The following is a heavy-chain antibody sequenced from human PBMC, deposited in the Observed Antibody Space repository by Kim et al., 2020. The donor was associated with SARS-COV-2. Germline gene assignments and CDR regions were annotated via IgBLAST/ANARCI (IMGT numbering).Heavy chain of an antibody. CDR3: ARDFPPVVPAAIIGLYYYYGMDV. CDR2: IIPIFGTA. J-gene: IGHJ6*02. V-gene: IGHV1-69*13. Sequence: SVKVSCKASGGTFSSYAISWVRQAPGQGLEWMGGIIPIFGTANYAQKFQGRVTITADESTSTAYMELSSLRSEDTAVYYCARDFPPVVPAAIIGLYYYYGMDVWGQGTTVTVSS. CDR1: GGTFSSYA. D-gene: IGHD2-2*01.